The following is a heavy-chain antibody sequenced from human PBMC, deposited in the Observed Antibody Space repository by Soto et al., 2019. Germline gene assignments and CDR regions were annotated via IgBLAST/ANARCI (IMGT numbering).Heavy chain of an antibody. CDR3: AKDPNGDYVGGFDF. V-gene: IGHV3-23*01. D-gene: IGHD4-17*01. CDR1: GFSLNNYA. J-gene: IGHJ3*01. Sequence: EVQLLESGGGLVQPGGSLRLSCAASGFSLNNYAMTWVRQAPGQGLEWVSSMSATDGRSYYADSVKGRFTISRNDSKSTLNLQMNSGRVEDTVVYYCAKDPNGDYVGGFDFWGQGTMVTV. CDR2: MSATDGRS.